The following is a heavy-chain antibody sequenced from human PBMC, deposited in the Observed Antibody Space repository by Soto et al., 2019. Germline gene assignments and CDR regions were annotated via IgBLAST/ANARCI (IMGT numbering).Heavy chain of an antibody. J-gene: IGHJ4*02. CDR2: IKQDGSEK. CDR1: GFTFSSHW. Sequence: GGSLRLSCVAFGFTFSSHWMSWVRQAPGKGLEWVAYIKQDGSEKYYVDSVKGRFTISRDNAKNSVYLQMNSLRAEDPAVYYCARVEGSHGGVLDYWGQGIQVTVSS. CDR3: ARVEGSHGGVLDY. D-gene: IGHD3-16*01. V-gene: IGHV3-7*05.